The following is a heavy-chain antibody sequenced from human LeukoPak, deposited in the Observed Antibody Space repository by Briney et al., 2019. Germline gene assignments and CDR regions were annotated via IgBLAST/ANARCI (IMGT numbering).Heavy chain of an antibody. Sequence: SQTLSLTCTVSGGSISSGGYYWSWIRQHPGKGLEWIGYIYYSGSTYYNPSLKSRVTISVDTSKNQFSLKLSPVTAADTAVYYCARTNYGSGSYFDYWGQGTLVTVSS. CDR3: ARTNYGSGSYFDY. D-gene: IGHD3-10*01. J-gene: IGHJ4*02. V-gene: IGHV4-31*03. CDR2: IYYSGST. CDR1: GGSISSGGYY.